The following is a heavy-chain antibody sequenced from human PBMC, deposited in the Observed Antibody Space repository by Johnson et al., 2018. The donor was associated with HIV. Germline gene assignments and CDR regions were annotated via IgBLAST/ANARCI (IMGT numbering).Heavy chain of an antibody. CDR2: ISYDGSNK. CDR3: ARGSGSSIAARGAFDI. D-gene: IGHD6-6*01. Sequence: VQLVESGGGVVQPGRSLRLSCAASGFTFSSYAMHWVRQAPGKGLEWVAVISYDGSNKYYADSVKGRFTISRDNAKNSLYLQMNSLRAGDTAVYYCARGSGSSIAARGAFDIWGQGTVVTVSS. J-gene: IGHJ3*02. CDR1: GFTFSSYA. V-gene: IGHV3-30*14.